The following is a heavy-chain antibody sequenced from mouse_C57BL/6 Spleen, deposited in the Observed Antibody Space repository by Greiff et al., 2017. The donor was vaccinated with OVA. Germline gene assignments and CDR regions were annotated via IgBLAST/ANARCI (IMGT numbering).Heavy chain of an antibody. J-gene: IGHJ3*01. CDR2: IRLKSDNYAT. V-gene: IGHV6-3*01. Sequence: EVKLEESGGGLVQPGGSMKLSCVASGFTFSNYWMNWVRQSPEKGLEWVAQIRLKSDNYATHYAESVKGRFTISRDDSKSSVYLQMNNLRAEDTGIYYCTASYYYGSSPFAYWGQGTLVTVSA. CDR3: TASYYYGSSPFAY. CDR1: GFTFSNYW. D-gene: IGHD1-1*01.